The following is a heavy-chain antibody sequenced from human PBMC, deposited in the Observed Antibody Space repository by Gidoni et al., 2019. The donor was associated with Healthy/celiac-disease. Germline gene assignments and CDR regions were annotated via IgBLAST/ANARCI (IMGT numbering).Heavy chain of an antibody. J-gene: IGHJ4*02. CDR3: VRAQGSGQSDY. CDR1: TFSSYG. D-gene: IGHD6-19*01. Sequence: TFSSYGMHWVRQAPGKGLEWVAVIWYDGSNKYYADSVKGRFTISRDNSKNTLYLQMNSLRAEDTAVYYCVRAQGSGQSDYWGQGTLVTVSS. CDR2: IWYDGSNK. V-gene: IGHV3-33*01.